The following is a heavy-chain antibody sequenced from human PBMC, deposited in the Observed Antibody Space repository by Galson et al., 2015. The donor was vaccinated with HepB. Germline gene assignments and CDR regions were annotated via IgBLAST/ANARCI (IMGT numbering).Heavy chain of an antibody. V-gene: IGHV1-69*13. D-gene: IGHD2-21*01. CDR1: GGTFSSYA. Sequence: SVKVSCKASGGTFSSYAISWVRQAPGQGLEWMGGIIPIFGTANYAQKFQGRVTITADESTSTAYMELSSLRSEDTAVYYCARGLYVVQDYYYYMDVWGKGTTVTVSS. CDR3: ARGLYVVQDYYYYMDV. J-gene: IGHJ6*03. CDR2: IIPIFGTA.